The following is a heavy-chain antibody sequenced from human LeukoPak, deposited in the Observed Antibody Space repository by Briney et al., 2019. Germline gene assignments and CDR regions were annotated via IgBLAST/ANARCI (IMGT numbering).Heavy chain of an antibody. CDR1: GYSISSGYC. CDR3: ARDPLCDFWSGYLCPLDY. V-gene: IGHV4-38-2*02. J-gene: IGHJ4*02. Sequence: SETLSLTCTVSGYSISSGYCWGWIRQPPGKGLEWIGSIYHSGSTYYNPSLKSRVTISVDTSKNQFSLKLSSVTAADTAVYYCARDPLCDFWSGYLCPLDYWGQGTLVTVSS. CDR2: IYHSGST. D-gene: IGHD3-3*01.